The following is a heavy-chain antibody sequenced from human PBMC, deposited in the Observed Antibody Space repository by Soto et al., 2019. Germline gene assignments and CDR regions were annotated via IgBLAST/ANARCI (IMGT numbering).Heavy chain of an antibody. Sequence: QVQLQGSGPGLVKPSETLSLTCTVSGGSISSYYWSWIRQPPGKGLEWIGYIYYSGSTNYNPSLKRRVPTSVHTSKHQFALKLSSVTAADTAVYYCARVQLGYSRSWYPYYYYGMDVWGQGTTVTVSS. CDR1: GGSISSYY. J-gene: IGHJ6*02. CDR2: IYYSGST. V-gene: IGHV4-59*01. CDR3: ARVQLGYSRSWYPYYYYGMDV. D-gene: IGHD6-13*01.